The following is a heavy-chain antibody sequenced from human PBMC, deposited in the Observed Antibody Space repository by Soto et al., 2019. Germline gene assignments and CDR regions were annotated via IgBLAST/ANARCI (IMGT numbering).Heavy chain of an antibody. Sequence: QITLKESGPTLVNPTQTLTLTCTFSGFSLSTSGVGVGWIRPPPGKALEWLALIYWDDDKRYSPALKSRLTITKDTSKSQVVLTITNMDPVDTATYYCAHSGHYVGYGYSQHWGQGTLVTVSS. CDR3: AHSGHYVGYGYSQH. J-gene: IGHJ1*01. D-gene: IGHD4-17*01. CDR2: IYWDDDK. V-gene: IGHV2-5*02. CDR1: GFSLSTSGVG.